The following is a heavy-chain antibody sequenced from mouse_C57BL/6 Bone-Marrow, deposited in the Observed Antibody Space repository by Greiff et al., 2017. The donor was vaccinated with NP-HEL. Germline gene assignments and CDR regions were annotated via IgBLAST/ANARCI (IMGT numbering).Heavy chain of an antibody. J-gene: IGHJ3*01. D-gene: IGHD2-2*01. CDR2: IYPSDSET. CDR1: GYTFTSYW. V-gene: IGHV1-61*01. CDR3: ASGSGGAWFAY. Sequence: QVQLKQPGAELVRPGSSVKLSCKASGYTFTSYWMDWVKQRPGQGLEWIGNIYPSDSETHYNQKFKDKATLTVDKSSSTAYMQLSSRTSEDAAVDYCASGSGGAWFAYWGQGTLVTVSA.